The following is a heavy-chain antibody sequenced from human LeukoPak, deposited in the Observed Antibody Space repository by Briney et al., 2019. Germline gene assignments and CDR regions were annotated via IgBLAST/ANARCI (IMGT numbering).Heavy chain of an antibody. Sequence: SETLSLTCTVSGGSISSYYWRWIRQPPGKGLEWIGYIYYSGSTNGNPSVKSRVAISLDTYKKQISLKLSSLTAADTAAVYCARGGTAVIAPYAFEIWGQGTMVTVSS. V-gene: IGHV4-59*01. CDR3: ARGGTAVIAPYAFEI. CDR2: IYYSGST. D-gene: IGHD2/OR15-2a*01. CDR1: GGSISSYY. J-gene: IGHJ3*02.